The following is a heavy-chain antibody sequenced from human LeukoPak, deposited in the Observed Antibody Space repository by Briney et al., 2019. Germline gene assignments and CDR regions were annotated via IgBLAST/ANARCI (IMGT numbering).Heavy chain of an antibody. J-gene: IGHJ5*02. Sequence: ASVKVSCKASGGTFSSYAISWVRQAPGQGLEWMGGIIPIFGTANYAQKFQGRVTITADESTSTAYMELSSLRSEDTAVYYCARATSGWYWFDHWGQGTLVTVSS. CDR2: IIPIFGTA. CDR1: GGTFSSYA. V-gene: IGHV1-69*13. CDR3: ARATSGWYWFDH. D-gene: IGHD6-19*01.